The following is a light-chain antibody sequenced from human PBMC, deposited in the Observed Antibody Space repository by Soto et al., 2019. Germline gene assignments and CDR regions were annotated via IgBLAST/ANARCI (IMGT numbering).Light chain of an antibody. CDR3: QQYDNLPLT. CDR2: DAS. Sequence: DIQMTQSPSSLSASVGDRVTITCQASQDISKYLNWYQQKPGKPPKLLIYDASNLEAGVPSRFSGSGSGTDFTFTINSLQPEDIATYYCQQYDNLPLTFGGGTKVEIK. V-gene: IGKV1-33*01. J-gene: IGKJ4*01. CDR1: QDISKY.